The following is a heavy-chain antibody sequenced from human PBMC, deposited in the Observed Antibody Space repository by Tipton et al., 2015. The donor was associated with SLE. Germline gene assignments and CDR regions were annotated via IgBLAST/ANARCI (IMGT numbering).Heavy chain of an antibody. CDR1: GGSISSYY. V-gene: IGHV4-59*01. J-gene: IGHJ4*02. CDR3: ARGYLWFGEFDY. Sequence: LRLSCTVSGGSISSYYWSWIRQPPGKGLEWIGYIYYSGSTNYNPSLKSRVTISVNTSKNQFSLKLSSVTAADTAVYYCARGYLWFGEFDYWGQGTLVTVSS. D-gene: IGHD3-10*01. CDR2: IYYSGST.